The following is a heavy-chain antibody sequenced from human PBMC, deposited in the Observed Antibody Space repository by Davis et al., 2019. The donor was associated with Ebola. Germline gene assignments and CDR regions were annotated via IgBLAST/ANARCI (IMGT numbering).Heavy chain of an antibody. CDR1: GFIFSSYV. Sequence: GESLKISCSASGFIFSSYVMSWVRLAPGKGLEWVSTYGTSTDTYYADSVTGRFTISRDNSKDTLYLQMNSLRVEDTAVYFCAKAKWGVEYHYSGMDVWGKGTTVTVSS. CDR2: GTSTDT. J-gene: IGHJ6*04. V-gene: IGHV3-23*01. CDR3: AKAKWGVEYHYSGMDV. D-gene: IGHD7-27*01.